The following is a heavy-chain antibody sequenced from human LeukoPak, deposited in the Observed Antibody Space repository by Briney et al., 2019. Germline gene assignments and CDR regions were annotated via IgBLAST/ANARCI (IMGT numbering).Heavy chain of an antibody. V-gene: IGHV4-30-4*01. CDR3: ASHKVQYDILTGYYPNYFDY. Sequence: SETLSLTCTVSGDSISSGDYYWSWIRQPPGKGLEWIGYIYYSGSTYYNPSLKSRLTISVDTSKNQFSLRLSSVTAADTAVYYCASHKVQYDILTGYYPNYFDYWGQGALVSVSS. D-gene: IGHD3-9*01. CDR1: GDSISSGDYY. J-gene: IGHJ4*02. CDR2: IYYSGST.